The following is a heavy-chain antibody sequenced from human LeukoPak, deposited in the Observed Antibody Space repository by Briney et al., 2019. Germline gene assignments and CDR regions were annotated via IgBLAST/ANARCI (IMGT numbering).Heavy chain of an antibody. Sequence: GRSLTLSCAASGFTFSSYGMQWVRQAQGKGREWVAVISSDGRNKYYADSVKGRFTISRDNSKITLYLQMNSLRAEDTAVYYWTRVILKAFDYWGQGTLVTVSS. J-gene: IGHJ4*02. D-gene: IGHD3-16*01. CDR1: GFTFSSYG. CDR2: ISSDGRNK. CDR3: TRVILKAFDY. V-gene: IGHV3-30*03.